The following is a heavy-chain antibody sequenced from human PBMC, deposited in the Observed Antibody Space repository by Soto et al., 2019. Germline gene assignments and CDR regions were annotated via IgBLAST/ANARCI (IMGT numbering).Heavy chain of an antibody. Sequence: GESLKISCAASGFTFSNAWMSWVRQAPGKGLEWVGRIKSKTEGGTTDYAAPVKGRFTFSRDDSKNTLYLQMNSPKTEDTAVYYCTTDQKKGCSSTSCPDYWGQGTLVTVSS. CDR1: GFTFSNAW. D-gene: IGHD2-2*01. J-gene: IGHJ4*02. V-gene: IGHV3-15*01. CDR3: TTDQKKGCSSTSCPDY. CDR2: IKSKTEGGTT.